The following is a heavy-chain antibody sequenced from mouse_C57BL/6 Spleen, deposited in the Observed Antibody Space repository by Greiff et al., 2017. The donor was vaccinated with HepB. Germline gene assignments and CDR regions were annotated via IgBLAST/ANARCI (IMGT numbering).Heavy chain of an antibody. Sequence: EVQLVESGGGLVKPGGSLKLSCAASGFTFSSYAMSWVRQTPEKRLEWVATISDGGSYTYYPDNVKGRFTISRDNAKNNLYLQMSHLKSEDTAMYYCARATIGYFDDWGQGTTLTVSS. D-gene: IGHD2-14*01. J-gene: IGHJ2*01. V-gene: IGHV5-4*01. CDR3: ARATIGYFDD. CDR1: GFTFSSYA. CDR2: ISDGGSYT.